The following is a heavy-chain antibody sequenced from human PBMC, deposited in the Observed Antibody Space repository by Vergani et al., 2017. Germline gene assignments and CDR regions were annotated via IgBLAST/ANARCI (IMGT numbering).Heavy chain of an antibody. CDR1: GGTFSSYA. V-gene: IGHV1-2*02. Sequence: QVQLVQSGAEVKKPGSSVKVSCKASGGTFSSYAISWVRQAPGQGLEWMGGIIPNSGGTNYAQKFQGRVTMTRDTSISTAYMELSRLRSDDTAVYYCARDRRGRPDYWVQGTLVTVSS. J-gene: IGHJ4*02. CDR2: IIPNSGGT. CDR3: ARDRRGRPDY.